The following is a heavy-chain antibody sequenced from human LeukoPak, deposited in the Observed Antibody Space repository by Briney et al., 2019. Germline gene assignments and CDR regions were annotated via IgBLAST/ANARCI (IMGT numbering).Heavy chain of an antibody. CDR3: TRHIVVAGTDY. Sequence: SGGSLRLSCAASGFTFSGSAMHWVRQASGKGLEWVGRIRGKANSYATAYAASVKGRFTISRDDSKNTAYLQMNSLKTEDTAVYYCTRHIVVAGTDYWGQGTLVTVSS. J-gene: IGHJ4*02. CDR1: GFTFSGSA. V-gene: IGHV3-73*01. CDR2: IRGKANSYAT. D-gene: IGHD6-19*01.